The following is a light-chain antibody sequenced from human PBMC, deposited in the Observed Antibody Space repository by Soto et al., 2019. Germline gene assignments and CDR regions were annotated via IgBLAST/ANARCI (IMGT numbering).Light chain of an antibody. CDR3: QQYGSSPAT. J-gene: IGKJ5*01. CDR1: QSVTNSY. CDR2: GAS. Sequence: EIVLTQSPGTLSLSAGERATLSCRASQSVTNSYLAWYQQKPGQAPRLLMYGASRRATGIPDRFSGSGSGTDFTLTISRLEPEDFAVYYCQQYGSSPATFGQGTRLAIK. V-gene: IGKV3-20*01.